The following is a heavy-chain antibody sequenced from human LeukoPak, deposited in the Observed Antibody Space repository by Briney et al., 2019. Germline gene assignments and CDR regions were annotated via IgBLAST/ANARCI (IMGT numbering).Heavy chain of an antibody. J-gene: IGHJ4*02. CDR3: ARDDGIAVAANRRSFDY. CDR2: INSDGSST. Sequence: GGSLRLSCAASGFTFSSYWMHWVRQAPGKGLVRVSRINSDGSSTSYADSVKGRFTISRDNAKNTLYLQMNSLRAEDTAVYYCARDDGIAVAANRRSFDYWGQGTLVTVSS. CDR1: GFTFSSYW. D-gene: IGHD6-19*01. V-gene: IGHV3-74*01.